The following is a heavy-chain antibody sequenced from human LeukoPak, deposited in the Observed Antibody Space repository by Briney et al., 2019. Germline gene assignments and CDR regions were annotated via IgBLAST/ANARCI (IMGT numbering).Heavy chain of an antibody. V-gene: IGHV3-30*18. Sequence: PGGSLRLSCAASGFTFSSYGMHWVRQAPGKGLEWVAVISYDGSNKYYADSVKGRFTISRDNSKNTLYLQMNSLRAEDTAVYYCAKDSNPNCGDDCWDLGYWGQGTLVTVSS. CDR1: GFTFSSYG. D-gene: IGHD2-21*02. CDR3: AKDSNPNCGDDCWDLGY. J-gene: IGHJ4*02. CDR2: ISYDGSNK.